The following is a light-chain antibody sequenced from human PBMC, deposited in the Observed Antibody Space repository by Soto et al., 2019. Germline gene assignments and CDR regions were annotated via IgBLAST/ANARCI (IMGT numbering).Light chain of an antibody. J-gene: IGKJ3*01. V-gene: IGKV1-33*01. Sequence: DIQMTQSPSSLSASVGDRVTITCQASQDISNYLNWYQQKPGKAPKLLIYDASNLETGVPSRFSGSGSGTDFTFTISSLQPEDIATYYCQQDDNLPPSITFGPGTKVDIK. CDR3: QQDDNLPPSIT. CDR2: DAS. CDR1: QDISNY.